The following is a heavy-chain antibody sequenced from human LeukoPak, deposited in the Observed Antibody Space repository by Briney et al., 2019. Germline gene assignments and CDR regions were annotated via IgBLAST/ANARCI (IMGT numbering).Heavy chain of an antibody. CDR3: ARDVHGDYGSGWFDP. CDR1: GGTFNNSA. J-gene: IGHJ5*02. Sequence: GASVKVSCETSGGTFNNSAISWVRQARGQGLEWLGGIMPLFGTAGYAQKFQGRVTITKDESTRTVYLELTSLTSDDTAVYYCARDVHGDYGSGWFDPWGQGTLVSVSS. V-gene: IGHV1-69*05. CDR2: IMPLFGTA. D-gene: IGHD4-17*01.